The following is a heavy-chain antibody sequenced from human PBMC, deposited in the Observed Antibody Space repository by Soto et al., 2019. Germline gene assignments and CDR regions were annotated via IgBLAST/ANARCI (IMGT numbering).Heavy chain of an antibody. CDR1: GGTFSSYA. D-gene: IGHD2-15*01. CDR2: IIPIFGTA. CDR3: ARADCSGGSCDSNYSYSGMDV. Sequence: SVKVSCKASGGTFSSYAISWVRQAPGQGLEWMGGIIPIFGTANYAQKFQGRVTITADKSTSTAYMELSSLRSEDTAVYYCARADCSGGSCDSNYSYSGMDVWGQGTTVTVSS. V-gene: IGHV1-69*06. J-gene: IGHJ6*02.